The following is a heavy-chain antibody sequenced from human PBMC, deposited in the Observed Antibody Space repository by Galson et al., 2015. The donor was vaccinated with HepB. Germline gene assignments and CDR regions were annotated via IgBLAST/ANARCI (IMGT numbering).Heavy chain of an antibody. V-gene: IGHV3-48*01. CDR3: TRDQRKWLTANYYGMDV. CDR1: GFTFSIYS. CDR2: ISSSSSGR. Sequence: SLRLSCAASGFTFSIYSMNWVRQAPGKGLEWVSYISSSSSGRYYADSVKGRFTISRDNAKNSLYLQMNSLTAQDTAVYYCTRDQRKWLTANYYGMDVWGQGTTVTVSS. D-gene: IGHD6-19*01. J-gene: IGHJ6*02.